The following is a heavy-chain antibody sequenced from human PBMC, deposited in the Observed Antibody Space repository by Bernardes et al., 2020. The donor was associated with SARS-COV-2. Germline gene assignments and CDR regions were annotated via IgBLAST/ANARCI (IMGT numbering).Heavy chain of an antibody. CDR3: ARGYGSGSYYNGD. CDR2: INRGGST. J-gene: IGHJ4*02. V-gene: IGHV4-34*01. CDR1: GGSFSGYY. D-gene: IGHD3-10*01. Sequence: TLSLTCTVYGGSFSGYYWSWIRQPPGKGLEWIGEINRGGSTVYNPSLKSRVTISVDTSKNQFSLKLSSVTAADTAVYYCARGYGSGSYYNGDWGQGTLVTVSS.